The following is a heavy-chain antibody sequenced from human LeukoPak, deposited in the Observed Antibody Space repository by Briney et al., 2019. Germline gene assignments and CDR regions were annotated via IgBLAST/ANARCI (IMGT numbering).Heavy chain of an antibody. V-gene: IGHV4-39*01. CDR2: IYYSGST. CDR1: GGSISSSSYY. D-gene: IGHD2-2*01. J-gene: IGHJ5*02. Sequence: SETLSLTCTVSGGSISSSSYYWGWIRQPPGKGLEWIGSIYYSGSTYYNPSLKSRVTISVDTSKNQSSLKLSSVTAADTAVYYCATSRQLLDNWFDPWGQGTLVTVSS. CDR3: ATSRQLLDNWFDP.